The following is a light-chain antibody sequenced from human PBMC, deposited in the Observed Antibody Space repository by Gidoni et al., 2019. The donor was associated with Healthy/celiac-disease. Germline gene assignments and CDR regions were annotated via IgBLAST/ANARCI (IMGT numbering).Light chain of an antibody. CDR2: KAS. CDR1: QSISSW. Sequence: DIQMTQSPSTLSASVGDRVPITCRASQSISSWLAWYQQKPGKAPKLLIYKASSLESGVPSRFSGSGSGTEFTLTISSLQPDDFATYYCQQYNSYLITFGPGTKVDIK. V-gene: IGKV1-5*03. J-gene: IGKJ3*01. CDR3: QQYNSYLIT.